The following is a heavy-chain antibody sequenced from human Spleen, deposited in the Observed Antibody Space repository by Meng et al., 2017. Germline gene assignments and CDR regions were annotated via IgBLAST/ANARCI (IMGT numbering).Heavy chain of an antibody. D-gene: IGHD3-9*01. CDR3: TNDRLNH. CDR2: VTPDGRIT. CDR1: GFTFSGHW. Sequence: EVQLVESGGGLVQPGGSLRLSCAASGFTFSGHWMHWVRQAPGKGLVWVSRVTPDGRITTYADFVKGRFTISRDNAKNTLYLQMNSLRAEDMAVYYCTNDRLNHWGQGTLVTVSS. J-gene: IGHJ1*01. V-gene: IGHV3-74*01.